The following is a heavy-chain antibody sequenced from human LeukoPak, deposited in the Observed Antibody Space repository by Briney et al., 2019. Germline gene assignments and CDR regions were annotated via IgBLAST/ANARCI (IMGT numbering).Heavy chain of an antibody. D-gene: IGHD3-22*01. CDR1: GYSISSGYD. CDR2: IYHSGST. V-gene: IGHV4-38-2*02. Sequence: SETLSLTCTVSGYSISSGYDWGWIRQPPGKGLEWIASIYHSGSTYYNSSLKSRVTMSVDTSKNQFSLKLSSVTAADTAVYYCAREPYYYESSGSTAPWGQGTLVTVSS. CDR3: AREPYYYESSGSTAP. J-gene: IGHJ5*02.